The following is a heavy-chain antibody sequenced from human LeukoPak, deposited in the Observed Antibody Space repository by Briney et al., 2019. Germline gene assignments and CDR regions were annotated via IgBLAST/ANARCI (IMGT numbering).Heavy chain of an antibody. CDR3: ARDLAYCGGDCYIGYFDL. CDR1: GGTFSSYA. D-gene: IGHD2-21*02. V-gene: IGHV1-69*05. Sequence: SVKVSCKASGGTFSSYAISWVRQAPGQGLEWMGRIIPILGTANYAQKFQGRVTITTDESTSTAYMELSSLRSEDTAVYYCARDLAYCGGDCYIGYFDLWGRGTLVTVSS. J-gene: IGHJ2*01. CDR2: IIPILGTA.